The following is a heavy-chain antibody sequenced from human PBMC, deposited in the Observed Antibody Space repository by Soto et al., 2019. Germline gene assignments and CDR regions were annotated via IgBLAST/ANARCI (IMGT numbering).Heavy chain of an antibody. CDR2: ISSSSSYI. CDR1: VFTFSSYS. CDR3: ARCLGIRTPFEY. Sequence: VGSLRLSCASSVFTFSSYSMNCVRQAPGKWLEWVSSISSSSSYIYYEDSVKGRFTISRDNAKNSLYLQMNSLRAEDTAVYYCARCLGIRTPFEYWGQATLVIVS. J-gene: IGHJ4*02. D-gene: IGHD1-20*01. V-gene: IGHV3-21*01.